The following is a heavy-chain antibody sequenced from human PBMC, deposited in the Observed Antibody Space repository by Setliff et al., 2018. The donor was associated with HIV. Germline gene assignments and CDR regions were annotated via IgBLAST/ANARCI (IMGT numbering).Heavy chain of an antibody. Sequence: GESLGLSCAASGFTFNSYAMSWVRQAPGKGLEWVSGINWNGGRIGYADSVRGRFTISRDNAKNSLYLQMNSLRAEDTALYYCARAGYHDSSGYLGPDYYYMDVWGKGTTVTVSS. CDR3: ARAGYHDSSGYLGPDYYYMDV. V-gene: IGHV3-20*04. D-gene: IGHD3-22*01. CDR2: INWNGGRI. J-gene: IGHJ6*03. CDR1: GFTFNSYA.